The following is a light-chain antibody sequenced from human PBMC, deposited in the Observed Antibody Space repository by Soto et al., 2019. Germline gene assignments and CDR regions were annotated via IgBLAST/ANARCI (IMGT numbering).Light chain of an antibody. CDR3: QQQSHPIT. V-gene: IGKV3-20*01. J-gene: IGKJ5*01. Sequence: EIVMTQSPGTLSLSPGERATLACRASQRVTSNSLAWFQQIPGQAPSLLIEGASNRATGIPDRFSGSGSGTDFTLTISSLEHEDFAVCYYQQQSHPITFGQGTRLDI. CDR1: QRVTSNS. CDR2: GAS.